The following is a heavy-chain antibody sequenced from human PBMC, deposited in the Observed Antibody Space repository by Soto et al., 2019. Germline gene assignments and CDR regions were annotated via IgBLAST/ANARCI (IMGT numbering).Heavy chain of an antibody. V-gene: IGHV1-8*01. Sequence: ASVKVSCKASGYTFTSYDINWVRQATGQGLEWMGWMNPNSGNTGYAQKFQGRVTMTRNTSISTAYMELSSLRSEDTAVYYCAITIFRVVNPPIYYYYYMDVWGKGTTVTVSS. CDR3: AITIFRVVNPPIYYYYYMDV. D-gene: IGHD3-3*01. J-gene: IGHJ6*03. CDR2: MNPNSGNT. CDR1: GYTFTSYD.